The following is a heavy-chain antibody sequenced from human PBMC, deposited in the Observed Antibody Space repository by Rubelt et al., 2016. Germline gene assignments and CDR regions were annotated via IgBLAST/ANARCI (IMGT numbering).Heavy chain of an antibody. J-gene: IGHJ4*02. CDR1: GGSFSGYY. CDR3: ARTLSSSTSCYTH. D-gene: IGHD2-2*02. Sequence: ETLSLTCAVYGGSFSGYYWSWIRQPPGKGLEWIGEINHSGSTNYNPSLKSRVTISVDTSKNQFSLKLSSVTAADTAVYYCARTLSSSTSCYTHWGQGTLVTVSS. CDR2: INHSGST. V-gene: IGHV4-34*01.